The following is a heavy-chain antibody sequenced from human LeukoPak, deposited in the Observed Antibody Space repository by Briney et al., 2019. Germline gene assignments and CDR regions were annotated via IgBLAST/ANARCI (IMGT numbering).Heavy chain of an antibody. CDR2: IHTSGIT. D-gene: IGHD6-13*01. J-gene: IGHJ6*02. CDR1: GVSISTNY. CDR3: ARDSGRVAAAGTKVYYYGMDV. Sequence: SETLSLTCNVSGVSISTNYWSWIRQPPGKGLEWIGRIHTSGITNYNPSLKSRVTMSLDTSKNQLSLKLSSVTAADTAVYYCARDSGRVAAAGTKVYYYGMDVWGQGTTVTVSS. V-gene: IGHV4-4*07.